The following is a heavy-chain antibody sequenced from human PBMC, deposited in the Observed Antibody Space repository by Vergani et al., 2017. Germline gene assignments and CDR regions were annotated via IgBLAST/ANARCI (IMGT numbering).Heavy chain of an antibody. CDR1: GFSFNTYW. V-gene: IGHV3-74*03. CDR3: VRTEYCTGIACNTRFDS. D-gene: IGHD2-8*02. Sequence: EVQLVESGGGSVQSGGSLRLSCVASGFSFNTYWMHWVRQAPGKGLMWVARIDEYGNRATYGDFETGRFTISRDHAKNTVFLQMNNLRADGAGVYYCVRTEYCTGIACNTRFDSWGQGALVTVSS. J-gene: IGHJ5*01. CDR2: IDEYGNRA.